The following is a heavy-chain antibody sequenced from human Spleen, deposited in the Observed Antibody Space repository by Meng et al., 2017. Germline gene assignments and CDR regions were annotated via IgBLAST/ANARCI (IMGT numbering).Heavy chain of an antibody. CDR2: ISGSGGST. V-gene: IGHV3-23*01. CDR1: GFTFSSYS. Sequence: GESLKISCAASGFTFSSYSMNWVRQAPGKGLEWVSAISGSGGSTYYADSVKGRFTISRDNSKNTLYLQMNSLRAEDTAVYYCAKSIMITFGGVIEESYYFDYWGQGTLVTVSS. J-gene: IGHJ4*02. D-gene: IGHD3-16*02. CDR3: AKSIMITFGGVIEESYYFDY.